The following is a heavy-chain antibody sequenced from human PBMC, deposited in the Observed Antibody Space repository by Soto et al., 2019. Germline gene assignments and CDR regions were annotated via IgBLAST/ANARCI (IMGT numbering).Heavy chain of an antibody. Sequence: PSETLSLTYTVSGGSIISNYWSWIRQPPGKGLEWIGYIYYSGSTNYNPSLKSRVTISVDTSKNQFSLKLSSVTAADTAVYFCARADRSDRAFDYWGQGTLVTVSS. CDR2: IYYSGST. CDR1: GGSIISNY. J-gene: IGHJ4*02. D-gene: IGHD3-16*02. V-gene: IGHV4-59*01. CDR3: ARADRSDRAFDY.